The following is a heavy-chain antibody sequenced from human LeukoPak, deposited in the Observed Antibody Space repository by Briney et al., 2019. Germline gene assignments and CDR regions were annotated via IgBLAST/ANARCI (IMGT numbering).Heavy chain of an antibody. V-gene: IGHV3-48*01. CDR3: AKPYYGSGSPSFGMDV. J-gene: IGHJ6*02. CDR1: GFAFSSYN. D-gene: IGHD3-10*01. CDR2: IGSSGSPT. Sequence: PGGSLRLSCAASGFAFSSYNMNWVRQAPGKGLEWISYIGSSGSPTHYADPVRGRSTISRDNSKNTLYLQMNSLRAEDTAVYYCAKPYYGSGSPSFGMDVWGQGTTVTVSS.